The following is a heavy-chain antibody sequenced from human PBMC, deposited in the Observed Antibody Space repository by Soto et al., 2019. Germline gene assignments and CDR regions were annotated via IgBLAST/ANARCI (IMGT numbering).Heavy chain of an antibody. D-gene: IGHD6-13*01. CDR3: AKWAAAKGFDP. J-gene: IGHJ5*02. CDR1: GFTFDDYA. CDR2: ISWNSGSI. V-gene: IGHV3-9*01. Sequence: PGGSLRLSCAASGFTFDDYAMHWVRQAPGKGLEWVSGISWNSGSIGYADSVKGRFTISRDNAKNSLYLQMNSLRAEDTALYYCAKWAAAKGFDPWGQGTLVTVSS.